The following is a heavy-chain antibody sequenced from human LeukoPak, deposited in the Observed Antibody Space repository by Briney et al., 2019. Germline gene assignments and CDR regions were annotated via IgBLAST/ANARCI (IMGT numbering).Heavy chain of an antibody. CDR2: ISGSGGST. Sequence: PGGSLRLSCAASGFTFSSYAMSWVRQAPGKGLEWVSAISGSGGSTYYADSAKGRFTISRGNSKNTLYLQMNSLRAEDTAVYYCAKDYAIAAAGLFDYWGQGTLVTVSS. CDR1: GFTFSSYA. V-gene: IGHV3-23*01. CDR3: AKDYAIAAAGLFDY. J-gene: IGHJ4*02. D-gene: IGHD6-13*01.